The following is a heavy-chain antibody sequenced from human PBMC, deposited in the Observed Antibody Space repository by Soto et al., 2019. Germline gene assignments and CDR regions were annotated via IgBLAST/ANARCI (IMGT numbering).Heavy chain of an antibody. CDR2: IYWDDDK. D-gene: IGHD3-3*01. CDR3: AQFWYRRLYPSLPYDAFDI. CDR1: GVSLSTSGVG. J-gene: IGHJ3*02. Sequence: QITLKESGPTLVKPTQTLTLTCTFSGVSLSTSGVGVGWIRQPPGKALEWLALIYWDDDKRYSPSLKSRLTITKDTPKNHVVLTMTNTVPVDTATSYCAQFWYRRLYPSLPYDAFDIWGQGTMVTVSS. V-gene: IGHV2-5*02.